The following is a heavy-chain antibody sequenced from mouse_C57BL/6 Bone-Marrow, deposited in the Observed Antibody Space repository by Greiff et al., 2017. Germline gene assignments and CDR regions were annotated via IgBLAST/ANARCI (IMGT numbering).Heavy chain of an antibody. V-gene: IGHV1-18*01. Sequence: EVQLQQSGPELVKPGASVKIPCKASGYTFTDYNMDWVKQSHGKSLEWIGDINPNNGGTIYNQKFKGKAPVTVDKSSSTAYLELRSLTSEDTAVYYCARGRAAMVTTGYYFDYWGQGTTLTVSS. J-gene: IGHJ2*01. CDR2: INPNNGGT. D-gene: IGHD2-2*01. CDR3: ARGRAAMVTTGYYFDY. CDR1: GYTFTDYN.